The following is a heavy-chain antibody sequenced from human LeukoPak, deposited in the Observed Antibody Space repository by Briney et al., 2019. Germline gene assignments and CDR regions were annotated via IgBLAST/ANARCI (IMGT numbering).Heavy chain of an antibody. CDR1: GFTFSDYA. J-gene: IGHJ4*02. Sequence: GGTLRLSCTGSGFTFSDYAMSWVRKAQGQGLEWEGFIRSKDYGATTEYAASAKGRFIISRDDSTSIAYLQMNSLETEDTAVYYCTRDWEFSYGLWGQGTLVTVSS. CDR2: IRSKDYGATT. D-gene: IGHD5-18*01. CDR3: TRDWEFSYGL. V-gene: IGHV3-49*04.